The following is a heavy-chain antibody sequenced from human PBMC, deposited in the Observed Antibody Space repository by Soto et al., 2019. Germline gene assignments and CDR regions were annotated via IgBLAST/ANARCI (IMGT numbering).Heavy chain of an antibody. CDR1: EFTFSTYA. CDR2: ISYAVSNK. D-gene: IGHD4-17*01. CDR3: ARVSLYGDYGAGDY. Sequence: QVHLVEFGGGVVQPGRSLRLSCVASEFTFSTYAMHWVRQAPGKGLEWVALISYAVSNKYYADSVKGRFSISRDDSMNTLFLQMDSLRPEDTAIYYCARVSLYGDYGAGDYWGQGTLVTVAS. J-gene: IGHJ4*02. V-gene: IGHV3-30-3*01.